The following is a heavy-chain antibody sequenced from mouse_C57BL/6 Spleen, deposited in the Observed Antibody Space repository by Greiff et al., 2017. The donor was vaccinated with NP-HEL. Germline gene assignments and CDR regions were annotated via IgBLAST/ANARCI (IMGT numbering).Heavy chain of an antibody. Sequence: QVQLQQPGAELVKPGASVKLSCKASGYTFTSYWMQWVKQRPGQGLEWIGEIDPSDSYTNYNQKFKGKATLTVDTSSSTAYMQLSSLTSEDSAVYYCASCTTVVATKYFDYWGQGTTLTVSS. CDR2: IDPSDSYT. CDR3: ASCTTVVATKYFDY. D-gene: IGHD1-1*01. V-gene: IGHV1-50*01. J-gene: IGHJ2*01. CDR1: GYTFTSYW.